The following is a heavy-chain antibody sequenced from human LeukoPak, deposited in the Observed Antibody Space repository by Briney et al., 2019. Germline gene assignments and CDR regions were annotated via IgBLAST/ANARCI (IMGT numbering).Heavy chain of an antibody. V-gene: IGHV4-34*01. CDR2: INQSGNT. Sequence: SETLSLTCAVYGGSFSNHYWTWFRQSPGKGLKWIGEINQSGNTNYNPSLKSRVTMSVDTSKNQFSLKLTSVTAADTAVYYCARLPGVVDFDSWGQGTLVTVSS. D-gene: IGHD2-21*01. J-gene: IGHJ4*02. CDR3: ARLPGVVDFDS. CDR1: GGSFSNHY.